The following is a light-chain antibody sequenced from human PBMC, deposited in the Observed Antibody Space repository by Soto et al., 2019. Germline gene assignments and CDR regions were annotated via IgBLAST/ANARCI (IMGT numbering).Light chain of an antibody. CDR3: QQYNNWPPAWT. J-gene: IGKJ1*01. V-gene: IGKV3-15*01. CDR1: QSVSSN. CDR2: GAS. Sequence: EIVMTHSPSTMSVSQGDIATLPCRAGQSVSSNLAGYQQKPGQAPRLLIYGASTRATGIPARFSGSGSGTEFTRTISILQSADFAVYYWQQYNNWPPAWTFGQGTKVEIK.